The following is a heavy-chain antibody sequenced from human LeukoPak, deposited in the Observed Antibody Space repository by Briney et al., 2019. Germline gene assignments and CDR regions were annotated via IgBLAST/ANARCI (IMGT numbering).Heavy chain of an antibody. CDR2: IYYSGST. Sequence: PSETLSLTCTVSGGSISSYYWSWIRQPPGKGLECIGYIYYSGSTNYNPSLKSRVTISVDTSKNQFSLKLSSVTAADTAVYYCASSSGWYQAFDIWGQGTMVTVSS. J-gene: IGHJ3*02. V-gene: IGHV4-59*01. CDR3: ASSSGWYQAFDI. D-gene: IGHD6-19*01. CDR1: GGSISSYY.